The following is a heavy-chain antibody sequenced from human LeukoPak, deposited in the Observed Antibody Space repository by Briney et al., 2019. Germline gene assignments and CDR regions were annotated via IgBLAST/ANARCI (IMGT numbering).Heavy chain of an antibody. CDR3: AKDTGPPPLGLRYYYYGMDV. CDR2: ISYDGSNK. V-gene: IGHV3-30*18. J-gene: IGHJ6*02. CDR1: GFTFSSYG. Sequence: GGSLRLSCAASGFTFSSYGMHWVRQAPGKGLEWVAVISYDGSNKYYADSVKGRFTISRDNSKNTPYLQMNSLRAEDTAVYYCAKDTGPPPLGLRYYYYGMDVWGQGTTVTVSS. D-gene: IGHD5-12*01.